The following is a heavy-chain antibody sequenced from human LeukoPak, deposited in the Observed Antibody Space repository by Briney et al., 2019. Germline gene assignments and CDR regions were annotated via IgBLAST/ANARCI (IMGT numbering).Heavy chain of an antibody. J-gene: IGHJ4*02. CDR1: GGSISSGGYY. Sequence: PSETLSLTCTVSGGSISSGGYYWSWIRQPPGKGLEWIGYIYHSGSTYYNPSLKSRVTISVDRSKNQFSLKLSSVTAADTAVYYCARLLWSTVVYLEYWGQGALVTVSS. CDR2: IYHSGST. CDR3: ARLLWSTVVYLEY. V-gene: IGHV4-30-2*01. D-gene: IGHD4-23*01.